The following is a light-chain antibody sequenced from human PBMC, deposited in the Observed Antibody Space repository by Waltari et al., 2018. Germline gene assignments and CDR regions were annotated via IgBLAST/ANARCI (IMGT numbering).Light chain of an antibody. V-gene: IGKV1-39*01. J-gene: IGKJ4*01. CDR2: AAS. CDR1: QSISSY. Sequence: DIQMTPSPSSLSASVGDRVTITCRASQSISSYLNWYQQKPGKAPNLLIYAASSLQSGVPSRFSGSGSGTDFALTITSLQPEDLGTYYCQQTYSTPGLTFGGGTKVAIK. CDR3: QQTYSTPGLT.